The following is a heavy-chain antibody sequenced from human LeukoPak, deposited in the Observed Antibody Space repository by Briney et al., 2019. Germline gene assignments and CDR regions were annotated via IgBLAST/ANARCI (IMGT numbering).Heavy chain of an antibody. CDR2: IYTSGST. J-gene: IGHJ3*02. CDR3: ARGYSSGWYQDAFDI. V-gene: IGHV4-61*02. D-gene: IGHD6-19*01. Sequence: SETLSLTCTVSGGSISRGSYYWSWIRQPAGKGLEWIGRIYTSGSTNYNPSLKSRVTISVDTSKNQFSLKLSSVTAADTAVYYCARGYSSGWYQDAFDIWGQGTTVTVSS. CDR1: GGSISRGSYY.